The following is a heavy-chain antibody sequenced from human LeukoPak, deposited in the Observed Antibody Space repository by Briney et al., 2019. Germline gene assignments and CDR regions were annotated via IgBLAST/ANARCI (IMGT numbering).Heavy chain of an antibody. D-gene: IGHD2-8*01. CDR3: ARSGGTNAPFDP. CDR2: IIPIFGTA. Sequence: ASVKVSCKASGYTFTRYYMHWVRQAPGQGLEWMGGIIPIFGTANYAQKFQGRVTITTDESTSTAYMELSSLRSEDTAVYYCARSGGTNAPFDPWGQGTLVTVSS. CDR1: GYTFTRYY. J-gene: IGHJ5*02. V-gene: IGHV1-69*05.